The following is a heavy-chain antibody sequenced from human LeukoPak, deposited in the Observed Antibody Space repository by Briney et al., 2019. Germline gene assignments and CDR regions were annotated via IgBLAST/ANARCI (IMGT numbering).Heavy chain of an antibody. J-gene: IGHJ4*02. CDR3: AKADVAATPDY. Sequence: PGGSLRLSCAASGFTFDDYAMHWVRQAPGKGLEWVSLISGDGGSTYYADSVKGRFTISRDNSKNTLYLQMNSLRAEDTAVYYCAKADVAATPDYWGQGTLVTVSS. CDR1: GFTFDDYA. D-gene: IGHD2-15*01. CDR2: ISGDGGST. V-gene: IGHV3-43*02.